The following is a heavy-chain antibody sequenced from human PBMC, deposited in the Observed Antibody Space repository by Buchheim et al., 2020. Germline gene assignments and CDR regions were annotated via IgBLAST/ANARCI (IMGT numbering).Heavy chain of an antibody. V-gene: IGHV3-48*01. CDR2: ISSSSSTI. D-gene: IGHD6-13*01. CDR3: ARDRSYYSSSWYYFDY. J-gene: IGHJ4*02. CDR1: GFTFSSYS. Sequence: EVQLVESGGGLVQPGGSLRLSCAASGFTFSSYSMNWVRQAPGKGLEWVSYISSSSSTIYYADSVKGRFTIYRDNAKNSLYLQMNSLRAEDTAVYYCARDRSYYSSSWYYFDYWGQGTL.